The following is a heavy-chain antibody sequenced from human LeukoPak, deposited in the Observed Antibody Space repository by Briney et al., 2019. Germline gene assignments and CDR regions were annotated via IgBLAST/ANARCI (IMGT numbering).Heavy chain of an antibody. J-gene: IGHJ3*02. D-gene: IGHD2-2*01. CDR2: IKQDGSEK. CDR3: AKGSVPVVAMNAFEI. CDR1: GFTFSSYW. Sequence: GGSLRLSCAASGFTFSSYWMSWVRQAPGKGLEWVANIKQDGSEKYYVDSVKGRFTISRDNSKNMLFLQMNSLRAEDTAVYYCAKGSVPVVAMNAFEIWGQGTMVTVSS. V-gene: IGHV3-7*03.